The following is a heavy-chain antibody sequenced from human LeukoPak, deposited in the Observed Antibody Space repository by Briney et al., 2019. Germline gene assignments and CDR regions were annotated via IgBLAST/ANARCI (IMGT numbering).Heavy chain of an antibody. D-gene: IGHD5-18*01. CDR2: ISSSSSYI. CDR3: ARGVYSYGLVTSFDY. Sequence: PGGSLRLSCAASGFTFSSYSMNWVRQAPGKGLEWVSSISSSSSYIYYADSVKGRFTISRDNAKNSLYLQMNSLRAEDTAVYYCARGVYSYGLVTSFDYWDQGTLVTVSS. J-gene: IGHJ4*02. CDR1: GFTFSSYS. V-gene: IGHV3-21*01.